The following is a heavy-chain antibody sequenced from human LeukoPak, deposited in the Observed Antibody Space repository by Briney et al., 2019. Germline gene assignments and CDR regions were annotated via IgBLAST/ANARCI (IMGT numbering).Heavy chain of an antibody. D-gene: IGHD3-10*01. CDR1: GYTLNELS. J-gene: IGHJ4*02. V-gene: IGHV1-24*01. CDR3: ATVSLLWFGELPDY. CDR2: FDPEDGET. Sequence: ASVKVSCKVSGYTLNELSMHWVRQAPGKGLEWMGGFDPEDGETIYAQKFQGRVTMTEDTSTDTAYMELSSLRSEDTAVYYCATVSLLWFGELPDYWGQGTLVTVSS.